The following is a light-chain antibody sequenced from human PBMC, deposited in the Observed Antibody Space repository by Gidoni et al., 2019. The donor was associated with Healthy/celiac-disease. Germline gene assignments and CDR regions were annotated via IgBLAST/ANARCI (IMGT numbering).Light chain of an antibody. CDR2: EVS. CDR3: SSYTSSSTSVV. V-gene: IGLV2-14*01. J-gene: IGLJ2*01. Sequence: QSALTQPASVSGSPGQSLTISCPGTRSDVGGYNYVSWYQQHPGKAPKLMIYEVSNRPSGVSNRFSGSKSGNTASLTISGLQAEDEADYYCSSYTSSSTSVVFGGGTKLTVL. CDR1: RSDVGGYNY.